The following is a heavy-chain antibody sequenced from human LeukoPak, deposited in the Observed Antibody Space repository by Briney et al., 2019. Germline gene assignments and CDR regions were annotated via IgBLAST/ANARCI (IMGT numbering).Heavy chain of an antibody. CDR2: ITGDGGSA. Sequence: GGSLRLSCAASGFTFDDYAMHWVRQAPGQGLEWVSLITGDGGSAYYSDSVKGRFTLSRDNRKNSLFLQMNSLRPDDTAFYYCTKDKYGGNRPAFDIWGQGTIVSVSS. CDR3: TKDKYGGNRPAFDI. CDR1: GFTFDDYA. V-gene: IGHV3-43*02. J-gene: IGHJ3*02. D-gene: IGHD5-12*01.